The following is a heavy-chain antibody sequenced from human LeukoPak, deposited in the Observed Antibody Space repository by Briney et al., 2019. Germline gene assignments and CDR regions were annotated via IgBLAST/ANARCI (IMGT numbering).Heavy chain of an antibody. V-gene: IGHV6-1*01. Sequence: SQTLSLTCAISGDIVSSNSAAWNWIRQSPSRGLEWLGRTYYRSKWYNGYAVFVKSRISVNPDTSKNQFSLKLSSVTAADTAVYYCARLTLYSSGVPHWGQGTLVTVSS. CDR1: GDIVSSNSAA. D-gene: IGHD6-19*01. J-gene: IGHJ1*01. CDR3: ARLTLYSSGVPH. CDR2: TYYRSKWYN.